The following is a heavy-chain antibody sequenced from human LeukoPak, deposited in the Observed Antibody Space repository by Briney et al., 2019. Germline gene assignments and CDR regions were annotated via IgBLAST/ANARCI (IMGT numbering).Heavy chain of an antibody. CDR2: SRNKANSYTT. D-gene: IGHD1-26*01. CDR1: GFTFSDHY. CDR3: ARASRSGSYFFY. Sequence: PGGSLRLSCAASGFTFSDHYMDWVRQTPGKGLEWVGRSRNKANSYTTEYAASVKGRFTISRDDSKNSLSLQMNSLKTDDTAVYYCARASRSGSYFFYWGQGTLVTASS. J-gene: IGHJ4*02. V-gene: IGHV3-72*01.